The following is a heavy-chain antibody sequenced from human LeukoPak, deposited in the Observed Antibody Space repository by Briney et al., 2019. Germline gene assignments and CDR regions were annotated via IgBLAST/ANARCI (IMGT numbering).Heavy chain of an antibody. CDR1: GFTFNSYA. J-gene: IGHJ4*02. Sequence: GGSLRLSCAASGFTFNSYAMNWVRQAPGRGLEWVSFISGISLSIYYADSVKGRFTISRDNSKNTLYLQMNSLGAEDTAVYYCAKTYDSGSYDFDYWGQGTLVTVSS. CDR2: ISGISLSI. CDR3: AKTYDSGSYDFDY. D-gene: IGHD5-12*01. V-gene: IGHV3-23*01.